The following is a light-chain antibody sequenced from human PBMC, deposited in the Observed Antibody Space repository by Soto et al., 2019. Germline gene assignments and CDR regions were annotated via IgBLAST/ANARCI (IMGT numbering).Light chain of an antibody. Sequence: QSALTQSASVSGSPGQSITISCTGTSSDVGGYNYVSWYQQHPGKAPKLMIYDVSNRPSGVSNRFSGSKSGNTASLTISGLHAEDAADYYCSSYTSSVAVVFGGGTKLTVL. V-gene: IGLV2-14*01. J-gene: IGLJ2*01. CDR1: SSDVGGYNY. CDR3: SSYTSSVAVV. CDR2: DVS.